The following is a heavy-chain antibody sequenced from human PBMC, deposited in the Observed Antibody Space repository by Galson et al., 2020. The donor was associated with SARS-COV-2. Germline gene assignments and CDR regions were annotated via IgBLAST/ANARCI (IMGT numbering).Heavy chain of an antibody. Sequence: ASVKVSCKASGYTFTSYAMNWVRQAPGQGLEWMGWINTNTGNPTYAQGFTGRFVFSLDTSVSTAYLQISSLKAEDTAVYYCARAGLLWFGELLPDYYYGMDFWGQGTTVTVSS. CDR1: GYTFTSYA. J-gene: IGHJ6*02. CDR2: INTNTGNP. V-gene: IGHV7-4-1*02. CDR3: ARAGLLWFGELLPDYYYGMDF. D-gene: IGHD3-10*01.